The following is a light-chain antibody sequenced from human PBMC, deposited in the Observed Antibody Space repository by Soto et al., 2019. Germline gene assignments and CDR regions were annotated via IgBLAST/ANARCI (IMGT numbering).Light chain of an antibody. V-gene: IGKV1-39*01. CDR2: SSS. CDR3: QQSYSSPRT. Sequence: EIPMTQSPSSLSASVGDRVTISCRASQSIRSYLTWYQQKPGKAPKLLIYSSSTLQSGVPSRFSGSGSGTDFTLSISSLQPEDFATYYCQQSYSSPRTFGQGTKVEFK. J-gene: IGKJ1*01. CDR1: QSIRSY.